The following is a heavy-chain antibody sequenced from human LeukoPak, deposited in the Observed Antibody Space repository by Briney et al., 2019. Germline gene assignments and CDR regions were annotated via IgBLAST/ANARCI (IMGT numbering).Heavy chain of an antibody. J-gene: IGHJ4*02. D-gene: IGHD3-3*01. V-gene: IGHV3-7*01. CDR1: GFTFSNYW. CDR2: IKQDGSET. CDR3: ARGPGIFGVPDY. Sequence: PGGSLRLSCAASGFTFSNYWMSWVRQAPGKGLEWVANIKQDGSETYYVDSVKGRFTVSRDNAKNSLYLQMDSLRAEDTAVYYCARGPGIFGVPDYWGQGTLVTVSS.